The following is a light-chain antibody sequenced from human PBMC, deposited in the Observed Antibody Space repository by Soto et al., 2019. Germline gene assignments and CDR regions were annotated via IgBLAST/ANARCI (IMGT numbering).Light chain of an antibody. CDR1: QDISNY. Sequence: DIQMTQSPSSLSASVGDRVTITCQASQDISNYLNWYQQKPGKAPKLLIYDASSLQTGVPSRFSGSGSGTDFTLTISSLQPEDFATYYCQQSYRTPRTFGQGTKVDIK. CDR2: DAS. V-gene: IGKV1-39*01. J-gene: IGKJ1*01. CDR3: QQSYRTPRT.